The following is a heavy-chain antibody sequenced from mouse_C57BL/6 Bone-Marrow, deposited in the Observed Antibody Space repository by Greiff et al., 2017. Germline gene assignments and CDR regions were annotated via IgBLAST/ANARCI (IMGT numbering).Heavy chain of an antibody. CDR1: GYTFTSYW. V-gene: IGHV1-72*01. CDR2: IDPNSGGT. D-gene: IGHD1-1*01. Sequence: QVQLKQPGAELVKPGASVKLSCKASGYTFTSYWMHWVKQRPGRGLEWIGRIDPNSGGTKYNEKFKSKATLTVDKPSSTAYMQLSSLTAEESAVYYCAREGVLRYWGQGTLVTVSA. CDR3: AREGVLRY. J-gene: IGHJ3*01.